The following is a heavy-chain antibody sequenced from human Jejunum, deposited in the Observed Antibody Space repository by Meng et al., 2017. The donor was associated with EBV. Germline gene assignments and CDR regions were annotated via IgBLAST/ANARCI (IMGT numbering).Heavy chain of an antibody. CDR1: GYTFTDYY. V-gene: IGHV1-2*06. Sequence: QVQLIQSGTEGKESAPYWKVSCKASGYTFTDYYLHWVRQAPGQGLEWMGRVNPNSGVTNYAEKFQGRVTMTRDTSISTSYMEVSRLTSDDTAVYYCARPISGYTYYFDYWGQGTLVTVSS. CDR2: VNPNSGVT. CDR3: ARPISGYTYYFDY. D-gene: IGHD5-18*01. J-gene: IGHJ4*02.